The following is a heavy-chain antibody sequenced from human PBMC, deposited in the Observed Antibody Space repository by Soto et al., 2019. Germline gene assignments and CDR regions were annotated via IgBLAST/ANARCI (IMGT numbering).Heavy chain of an antibody. V-gene: IGHV4-39*01. CDR2: IYYSGST. J-gene: IGHJ4*02. D-gene: IGHD3-22*01. CDR1: GGSISSRSFY. Sequence: QLQLQESGPGLVKPSETLSLTCTVSGGSISSRSFYWGWIRQPPGMGLEWIGSIYYSGSTDYDPSLKSRLSISVDTSKNQFSLRLSSVTAADTAVYYCASRSSYCRHITYYEDYFDYWGQGILVTVSS. CDR3: ASRSSYCRHITYYEDYFDY.